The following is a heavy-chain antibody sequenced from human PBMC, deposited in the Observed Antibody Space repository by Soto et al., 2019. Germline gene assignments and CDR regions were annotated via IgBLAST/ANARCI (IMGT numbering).Heavy chain of an antibody. CDR1: GASISSSNW. CDR2: VYHSGST. V-gene: IGHV4-4*02. CDR3: ARDNRGADSSGYYYYYGMDV. Sequence: QVQLQESGPGLVKPSGTLSLTCAVSGASISSSNWWSWVRQPPGKGRELIGGVYHSGSTNYHPSLKSRVTISVDKSKNQFSLKLSSVTAADTAVYYCARDNRGADSSGYYYYYGMDVWGQGTTVTVSS. J-gene: IGHJ6*02. D-gene: IGHD3-22*01.